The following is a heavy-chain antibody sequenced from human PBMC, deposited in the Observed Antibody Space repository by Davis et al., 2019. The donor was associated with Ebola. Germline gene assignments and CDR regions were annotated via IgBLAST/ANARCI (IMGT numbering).Heavy chain of an antibody. CDR1: GGSFSGYY. J-gene: IGHJ6*02. D-gene: IGHD3-16*02. Sequence: PSETLSLTCAVYGGSFSGYYWSWIRQPPGKGLEWIGEINHSGSTNYNPSLKSRVTISVDTSKNQFSLKLSSVTAADTAVYYCARCRLVNVWGSYRATWYYYYGMDVWGQGTTVTVSS. CDR2: INHSGST. CDR3: ARCRLVNVWGSYRATWYYYYGMDV. V-gene: IGHV4-34*01.